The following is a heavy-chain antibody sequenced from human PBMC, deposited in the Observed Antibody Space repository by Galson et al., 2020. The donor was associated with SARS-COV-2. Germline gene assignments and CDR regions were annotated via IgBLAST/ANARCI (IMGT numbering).Heavy chain of an antibody. J-gene: IGHJ4*01. Sequence: GESLKISCVASESSFSNYWMTWVRQAPGKGLEWVANINEDGIKKYYMGSVRGRFTITRDNSEKSLYLQMNNLRVDDTAVYYCATRAGVVWFGESHYFEHWGRGTLVTVSS. CDR1: ESSFSNYW. CDR2: INEDGIKK. D-gene: IGHD3-10*01. CDR3: ATRAGVVWFGESHYFEH. V-gene: IGHV3-7*01.